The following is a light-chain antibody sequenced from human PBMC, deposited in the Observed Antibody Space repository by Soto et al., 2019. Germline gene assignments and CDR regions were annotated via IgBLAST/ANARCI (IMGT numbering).Light chain of an antibody. CDR1: SSDVGGYNY. J-gene: IGLJ2*01. Sequence: QSALTQPASVSGSPGQSITISCTGTSSDVGGYNYVSWYQQHPGKAPKLMIDDVSNRPSGVSNRFSGSKSGNTASLTISGLQDEDEADYYCSSYTSSSTLGVFGGGTKRTVL. CDR3: SSYTSSSTLGV. V-gene: IGLV2-14*01. CDR2: DVS.